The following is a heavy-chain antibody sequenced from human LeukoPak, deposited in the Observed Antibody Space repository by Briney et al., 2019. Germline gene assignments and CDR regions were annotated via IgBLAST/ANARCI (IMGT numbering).Heavy chain of an antibody. J-gene: IGHJ5*02. Sequence: SETLSLTCTVSGDSMTSYYWSFIRQPAGKGLEWIGRIHTSGTTYYNPSLKSRLMMSVDTSKNQFSLRLTSVTAADTAVYYCARGDFYDEGGRNWFDPWGQGTLVIVSS. V-gene: IGHV4-4*07. D-gene: IGHD5/OR15-5a*01. CDR2: IHTSGTT. CDR3: ARGDFYDEGGRNWFDP. CDR1: GDSMTSYY.